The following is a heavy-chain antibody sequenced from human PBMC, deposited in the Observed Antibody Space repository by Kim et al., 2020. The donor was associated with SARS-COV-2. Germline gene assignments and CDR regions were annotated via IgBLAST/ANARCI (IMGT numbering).Heavy chain of an antibody. Sequence: PSHKSRVPISVDTSKNRFSLKLSSVTAADTAVYYCARFPFVVVPAAMVDYWGQGTLVTVSS. V-gene: IGHV4-59*01. D-gene: IGHD2-2*01. CDR3: ARFPFVVVPAAMVDY. J-gene: IGHJ4*02.